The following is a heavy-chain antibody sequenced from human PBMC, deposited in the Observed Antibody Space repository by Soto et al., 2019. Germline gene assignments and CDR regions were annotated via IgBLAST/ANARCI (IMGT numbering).Heavy chain of an antibody. V-gene: IGHV1-69*13. D-gene: IGHD2-2*01. CDR1: GGTFSSYA. J-gene: IGHJ4*02. Sequence: GASVKVSCKASGGTFSSYAISWVRQAPGQGLEWMGGIIPIFGTANYAQKYQGRVTITADESTSTAYMELSSLRSEDTAVYYCASSMRGVNYYFDYWGQGTLVTVSS. CDR3: ASSMRGVNYYFDY. CDR2: IIPIFGTA.